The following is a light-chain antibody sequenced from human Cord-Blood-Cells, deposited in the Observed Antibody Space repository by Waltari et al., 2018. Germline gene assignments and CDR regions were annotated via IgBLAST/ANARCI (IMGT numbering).Light chain of an antibody. J-gene: IGLJ1*01. CDR3: SSYTSRSTLV. CDR1: SSDVGGYNY. V-gene: IGLV2-14*01. Sequence: QSALTQPAPVSGSPGQSITTSCTGTSSDVGGYNYVSWSQQHPGKAPKLMMYDVSHRPSAVSIRFSGSKSGNTASLTFSGLQAEDESDYYCSSYTSRSTLVFGTGTKVTVL. CDR2: DVS.